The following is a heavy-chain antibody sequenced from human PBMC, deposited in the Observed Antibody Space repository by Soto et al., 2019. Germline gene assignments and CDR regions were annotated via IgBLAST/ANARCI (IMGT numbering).Heavy chain of an antibody. CDR1: GGTFTSHA. D-gene: IGHD3-16*01. J-gene: IGHJ6*02. V-gene: IGHV1-69*01. CDR2: IIPFFKGR. CDR3: AGDVTLNYYDSTYYYYAMDV. Sequence: QVQLVQSGAEVKMPESSVQVSCKASGGTFTSHAISWVRQAPGQGREWMGVIIPFFKGRYYAQKFQGRLTMTADDSITTVYMDLYDLSSQDTAVSYCAGDVTLNYYDSTYYYYAMDVWGQGTTVTVSS.